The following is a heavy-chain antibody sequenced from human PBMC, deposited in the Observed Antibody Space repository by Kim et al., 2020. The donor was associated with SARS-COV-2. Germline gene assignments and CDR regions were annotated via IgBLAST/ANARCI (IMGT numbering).Heavy chain of an antibody. CDR1: GGSISSGGYY. CDR2: IYYSGST. D-gene: IGHD4-17*01. Sequence: SETLSLTCTVSGGSISSGGYYWSWIRQHPGKGLEWIGYIYYSGSTYYNPSLKSRVTISVDTSKNQFSLKLSSVTAADTAVYYCARDRAEDYVGSPGKPPYPPNGGMDVWGQGTTVTVSS. J-gene: IGHJ6*02. V-gene: IGHV4-31*03. CDR3: ARDRAEDYVGSPGKPPYPPNGGMDV.